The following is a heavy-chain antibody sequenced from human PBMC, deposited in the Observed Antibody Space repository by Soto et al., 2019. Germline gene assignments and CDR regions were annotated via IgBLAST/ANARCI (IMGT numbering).Heavy chain of an antibody. Sequence: EVQLVESGGGLVQPGGSLRLSCAASGFIFTSYSMNWVRQAPGKGLEWLSYIRIDSNHIGYADSVRGRFTISSDIAKNSLYLQMNSLRDEDTAVYYGARDLSDAVDYWGQGTLVTVSS. CDR1: GFIFTSYS. J-gene: IGHJ4*02. D-gene: IGHD3-9*01. CDR3: ARDLSDAVDY. CDR2: IRIDSNHI. V-gene: IGHV3-48*02.